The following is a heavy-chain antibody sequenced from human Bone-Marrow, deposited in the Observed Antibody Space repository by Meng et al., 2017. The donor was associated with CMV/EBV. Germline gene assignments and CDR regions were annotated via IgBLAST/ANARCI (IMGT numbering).Heavy chain of an antibody. CDR3: ARGPQVSWLRSRLAAFDI. J-gene: IGHJ3*02. Sequence: SETLSLTCTVSGGSISSGDYYWSWIRQPPGKGLEWIGYIYYSGSTYYNPSLKSRVTISVDTSKNQFSLKLNSVTAADTAVYYCARGPQVSWLRSRLAAFDIWGQGTVVTVSS. V-gene: IGHV4-30-4*08. D-gene: IGHD5-12*01. CDR1: GGSISSGDYY. CDR2: IYYSGST.